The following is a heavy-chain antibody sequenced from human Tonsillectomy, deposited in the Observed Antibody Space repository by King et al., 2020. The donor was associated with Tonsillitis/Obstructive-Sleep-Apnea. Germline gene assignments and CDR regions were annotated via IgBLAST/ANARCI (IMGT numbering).Heavy chain of an antibody. CDR1: GDSISRYY. CDR2: ISYSGST. V-gene: IGHV4-59*01. CDR3: ARAIRTLDAFDI. J-gene: IGHJ3*02. D-gene: IGHD1-1*01. Sequence: MQLQESGPGLVKPSETLSLTCTGSGDSISRYYWRWIRQPPGKGLEWIGYISYSGSTNFNPSLKSRVTMSVDRSKNQFSLKVSSVTAADTAVYYCARAIRTLDAFDIWGQGTMVTVFS.